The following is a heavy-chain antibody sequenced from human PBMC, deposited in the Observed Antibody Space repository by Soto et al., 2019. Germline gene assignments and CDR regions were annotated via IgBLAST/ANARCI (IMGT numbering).Heavy chain of an antibody. Sequence: QVQLQESGPGLVKPSETLSLTCTVSGGSISSYYWSWIRQPPGKGLEWIGYIYYSGSINYNPSLKSRVTIAVDTSKNQFSLKLSSVTAADTAVYYCVRHMGGWLSNDAFDIWGQGTMVTVSS. V-gene: IGHV4-59*08. D-gene: IGHD6-19*01. CDR2: IYYSGSI. J-gene: IGHJ3*02. CDR3: VRHMGGWLSNDAFDI. CDR1: GGSISSYY.